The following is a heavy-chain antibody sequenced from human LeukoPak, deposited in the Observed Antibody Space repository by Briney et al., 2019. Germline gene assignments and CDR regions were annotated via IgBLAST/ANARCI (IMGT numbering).Heavy chain of an antibody. CDR2: INSDGSST. Sequence: PGGSLRLSCAASGFTLSSYSMNWVRQAPGKGLVWVSRINSDGSSTSYADSVKGRFTISRDNAKNTLYLQMNSLRAEDTAVYYCARENSNWGSDYWGQGTLVTVSS. CDR1: GFTLSSYS. D-gene: IGHD7-27*01. CDR3: ARENSNWGSDY. V-gene: IGHV3-74*01. J-gene: IGHJ4*02.